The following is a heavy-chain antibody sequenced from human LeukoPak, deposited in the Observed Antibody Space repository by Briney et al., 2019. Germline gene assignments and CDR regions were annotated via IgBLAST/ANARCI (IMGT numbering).Heavy chain of an antibody. V-gene: IGHV4-34*01. J-gene: IGHJ6*02. Sequence: PLETLSLTCAVHGGSFSGYYWSWIRQPPGKGLEWIGEINHSGSTNYNPSLKSRVTISVDTSKNQFSLKLSSVTAADTAVYYCARGRRGSYYYYGMDVWGQGTTVTVSS. CDR3: ARGRRGSYYYYGMDV. CDR1: GGSFSGYY. CDR2: INHSGST. D-gene: IGHD2-15*01.